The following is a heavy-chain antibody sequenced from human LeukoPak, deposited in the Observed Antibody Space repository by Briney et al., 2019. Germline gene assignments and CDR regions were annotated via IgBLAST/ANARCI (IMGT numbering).Heavy chain of an antibody. D-gene: IGHD3-10*01. CDR2: IWYDGSNK. CDR3: ARPLASGSYYIMEY. CDR1: GFTFSSFG. J-gene: IGHJ4*02. V-gene: IGHV3-33*01. Sequence: GGSLRLSCAASGFTFSSFGVHWVRQPPGKGLEWVAVIWYDGSNKYYADSVKGRFTISRDNSKNTLFLQMNSLRAEDTAVYYCARPLASGSYYIMEYWGQGTLVTVSS.